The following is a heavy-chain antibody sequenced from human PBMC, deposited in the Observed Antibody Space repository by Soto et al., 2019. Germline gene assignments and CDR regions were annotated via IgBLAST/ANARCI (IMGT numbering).Heavy chain of an antibody. V-gene: IGHV4-31*03. Sequence: PSETLSLTCSVSGYSVSSSDYYWAWIRQHPGKGLEWIGYIYYSGSTYYNPSLKSRVTISVDTSKNQFSLKLSSVTAADTAVYYCASTPESGYELYYYYGMDVWGQGTTVTVSS. CDR1: GYSVSSSDYY. CDR3: ASTPESGYELYYYYGMDV. CDR2: IYYSGST. J-gene: IGHJ6*02. D-gene: IGHD5-12*01.